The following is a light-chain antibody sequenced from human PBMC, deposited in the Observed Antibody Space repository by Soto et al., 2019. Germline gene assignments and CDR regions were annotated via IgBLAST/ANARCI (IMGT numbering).Light chain of an antibody. V-gene: IGKV3-20*01. J-gene: IGKJ4*01. CDR1: QSVGRNS. CDR3: QLYGNSLT. CDR2: GPS. Sequence: EIVLTQSPGTVSLSPGERATLSCRASQSVGRNSLAWYQHKPGQAPRLLIYGPSGRATGITDRFSGSGSGTDLTITISRLEPEDFAVYYCQLYGNSLTFGGGTKVEI.